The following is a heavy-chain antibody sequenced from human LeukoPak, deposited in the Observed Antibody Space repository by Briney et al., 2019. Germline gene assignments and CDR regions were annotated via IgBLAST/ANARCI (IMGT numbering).Heavy chain of an antibody. CDR3: ARALKDIVVVPAAIGVYYYYGMDV. Sequence: SVKVSCKASGGTFSSYATSWVRQAPGQGLEWMGGIIPIFGTANYAQKFQGRVTITADESTSTAYMELSSLRSEDTAVYYCARALKDIVVVPAAIGVYYYYGMDVWGKGTTVTVSS. D-gene: IGHD2-2*01. V-gene: IGHV1-69*13. CDR1: GGTFSSYA. CDR2: IIPIFGTA. J-gene: IGHJ6*04.